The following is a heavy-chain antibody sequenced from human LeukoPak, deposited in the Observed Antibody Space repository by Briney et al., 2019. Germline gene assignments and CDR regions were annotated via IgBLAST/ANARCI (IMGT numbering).Heavy chain of an antibody. CDR3: AKVARGYGDYRSGAFDI. D-gene: IGHD4-17*01. Sequence: PGGSLRLSCAASGFTFSSYSMNWVRQAPGKGLEWVSGISWNSGSIGYADSVKGRFTISRDNAKNSLYLQMNSLRAEDMALYYCAKVARGYGDYRSGAFDIWGQGTMVTVSS. V-gene: IGHV3-9*03. J-gene: IGHJ3*02. CDR1: GFTFSSYS. CDR2: ISWNSGSI.